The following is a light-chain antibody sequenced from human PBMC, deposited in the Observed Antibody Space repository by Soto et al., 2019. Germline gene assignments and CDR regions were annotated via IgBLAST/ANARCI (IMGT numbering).Light chain of an antibody. J-gene: IGKJ3*01. V-gene: IGKV3-20*01. Sequence: EIVLTQSPGTLSLSPGERATLSCRASQSVSSSYLAWYQQKPGQAPRLLIYGASSRATGIPDRFSGSGSGTDFTLTIRRLEPEDFAVYYCQQYGRSPFTFGPGTKVDIK. CDR3: QQYGRSPFT. CDR1: QSVSSSY. CDR2: GAS.